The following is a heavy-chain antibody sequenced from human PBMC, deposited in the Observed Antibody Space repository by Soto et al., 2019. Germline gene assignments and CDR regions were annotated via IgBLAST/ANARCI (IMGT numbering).Heavy chain of an antibody. CDR3: ARESSGRPTDFDY. CDR1: GFTFSHFG. D-gene: IGHD3-10*01. J-gene: IGHJ4*02. Sequence: QVQLVESGGGVGQRAGSLRLSCAASGFTFSHFGFHWVRQAPGKGLEWVAVIWSGGQNAYNGDPVKGRFTISRDVSKNTVYLQMACLRAVYTAIDNCARESSGRPTDFDYWGQGALVTVSS. V-gene: IGHV3-33*01. CDR2: IWSGGQNA.